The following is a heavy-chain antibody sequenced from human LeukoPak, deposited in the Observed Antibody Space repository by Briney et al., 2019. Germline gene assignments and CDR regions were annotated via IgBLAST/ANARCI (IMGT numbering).Heavy chain of an antibody. D-gene: IGHD3-10*02. CDR3: AELGITMIGGV. V-gene: IGHV3-48*04. Sequence: GGSLRLSCAASGFTFSSYSMNWVRQAPGKGLEWVSYISSSGSTIYYADSVKGRFTISRDNAKNSLYLQMNSLIAEDTGVYYCAELGITMIGGVWGKGTTVTISS. CDR1: GFTFSSYS. CDR2: ISSSGSTI. J-gene: IGHJ6*04.